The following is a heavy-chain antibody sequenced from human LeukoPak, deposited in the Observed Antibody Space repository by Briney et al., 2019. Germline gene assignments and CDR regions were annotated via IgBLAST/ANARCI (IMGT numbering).Heavy chain of an antibody. CDR3: ARGSAALYYFDF. CDR1: GFTFSSYG. CDR2: IWYDGSDI. D-gene: IGHD2-2*01. J-gene: IGHJ4*02. Sequence: GGSLRLSCAASGFTFSSYGMHWVRQAPGKGLEWVALIWYDGSDIYYADSVKGRFIISRDNSKNTLYLQMNTLRAEDTAVYYCARGSAALYYFDFWGQGTLVTVAS. V-gene: IGHV3-33*01.